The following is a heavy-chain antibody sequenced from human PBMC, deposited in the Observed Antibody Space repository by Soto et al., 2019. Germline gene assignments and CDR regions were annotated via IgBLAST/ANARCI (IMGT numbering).Heavy chain of an antibody. V-gene: IGHV1-8*01. CDR1: GYTFTSYD. CDR3: ARWYGGNSGDY. D-gene: IGHD2-21*02. J-gene: IGHJ4*02. CDR2: MNPNSGDT. Sequence: ASVKVSCNASGYTFTSYDINLVRQATGQGPEWMGWMNPNSGDTHYAQTFQGRVTMTRNTSISTAYMELSSLRSEDTAMYYCARWYGGNSGDYWGQGTLVTVS.